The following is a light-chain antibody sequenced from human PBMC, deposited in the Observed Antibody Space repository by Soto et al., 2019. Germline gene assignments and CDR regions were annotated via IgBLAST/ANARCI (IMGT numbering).Light chain of an antibody. J-gene: IGKJ1*01. V-gene: IGKV1-5*01. CDR2: DAS. CDR3: QQYSNSPGT. CDR1: QSIGTC. Sequence: DIQVTQSPSTLSASVGDRVTITCGASQSIGTCLAWYQQKPGKAPKLLIFDASTLESGVPSRFSGSGSGTDFTLTISSLEPEDFAAYYCQQYSNSPGTFGQGTRLEIK.